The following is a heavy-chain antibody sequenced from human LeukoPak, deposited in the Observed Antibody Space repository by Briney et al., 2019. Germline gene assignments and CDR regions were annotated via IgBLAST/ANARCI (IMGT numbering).Heavy chain of an antibody. CDR1: GSSFTSYW. J-gene: IGHJ4*02. D-gene: IGHD5-12*01. CDR2: IDPGDSDT. Sequence: GASLQISCQGAGSSFTSYWIGWVRQLPGKGLEWMGIIDPGDSDTRYSPSFQGQVTISADKSISTAYLQWSSLKASDTAMYYCARLSSGYDSPFDHWGQGTLVTVSS. V-gene: IGHV5-51*01. CDR3: ARLSSGYDSPFDH.